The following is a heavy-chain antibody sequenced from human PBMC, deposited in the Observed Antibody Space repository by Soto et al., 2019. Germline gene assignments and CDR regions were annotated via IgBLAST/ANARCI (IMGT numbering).Heavy chain of an antibody. D-gene: IGHD6-19*01. V-gene: IGHV3-48*03. J-gene: IGHJ4*02. CDR2: ISSIGVAT. CDR3: GREGCVGGIDY. Sequence: PGGSLRLSWAASGFTFSIHEINWVRQAPGKGLEWVSYISSIGVATYYADSVKGRFTISRDNAKNSLYLQMNSLRAEETAVYYCGREGCVGGIDYWGQGTTVTVSS. CDR1: GFTFSIHE.